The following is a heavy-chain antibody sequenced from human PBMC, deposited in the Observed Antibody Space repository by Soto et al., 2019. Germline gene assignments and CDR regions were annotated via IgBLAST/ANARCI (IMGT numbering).Heavy chain of an antibody. D-gene: IGHD2-21*01. Sequence: ASETLSLTCVFSGASLSDYFWSGIRHPPGMALEWIGEINHLGSINYNPSLKSRVTMSVDTSKNQFSLTLNSVTAADTATYYCARGGISHWAYFYYMDVWDRGTTVT. CDR3: ARGGISHWAYFYYMDV. CDR1: GASLSDYF. V-gene: IGHV4-34*01. J-gene: IGHJ6*03. CDR2: INHLGSI.